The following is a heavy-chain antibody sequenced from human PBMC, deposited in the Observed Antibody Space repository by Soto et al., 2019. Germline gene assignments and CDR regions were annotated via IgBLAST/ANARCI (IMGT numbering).Heavy chain of an antibody. CDR1: GFTFTNYW. V-gene: IGHV3-74*01. Sequence: GGSLRLSCAASGFTFTNYWMHWVRQVPGKGLVWVSRIDGVGTGTSYSDSVRGRFTISRDNAENTLYLQMNSLRAEDTAVYYYPTVFEYWCQG. CDR2: IDGVGTGT. CDR3: PTVFEY. J-gene: IGHJ4*02.